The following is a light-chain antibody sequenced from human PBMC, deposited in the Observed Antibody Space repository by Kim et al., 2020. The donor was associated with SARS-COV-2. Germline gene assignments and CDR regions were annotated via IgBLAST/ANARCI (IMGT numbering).Light chain of an antibody. CDR1: KLGDKY. V-gene: IGLV3-1*01. Sequence: GSPGQTASITCSGDKLGDKYACWYQQKPGQSPVLVIYQDSKRPSGIPERFSGSNSGNTATLTISGTQAMDEADYYCQAWDSSSVVFGGGTKLTVL. CDR2: QDS. J-gene: IGLJ2*01. CDR3: QAWDSSSVV.